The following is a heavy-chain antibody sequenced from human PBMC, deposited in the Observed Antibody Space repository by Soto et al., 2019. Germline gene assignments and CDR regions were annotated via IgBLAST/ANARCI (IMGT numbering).Heavy chain of an antibody. V-gene: IGHV4-39*01. CDR3: ARQEEYCSSTSCSGWGAFDI. J-gene: IGHJ3*02. CDR2: IYYSGST. CDR1: GGSISSSRYY. D-gene: IGHD2-2*01. Sequence: SETLSLTCTVSGGSISSSRYYWGWIRQPPGKGLEWIGSIYYSGSTYYNPSLKSRVTISVDTSKNQFSLKLSSVTAADTAVYYCARQEEYCSSTSCSGWGAFDIWGQGTMVTVPS.